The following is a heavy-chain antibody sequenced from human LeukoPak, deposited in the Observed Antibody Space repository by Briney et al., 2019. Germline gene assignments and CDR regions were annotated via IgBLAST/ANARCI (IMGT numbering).Heavy chain of an antibody. CDR3: ARDRAYGSGSSTDY. CDR2: INPNSGGT. V-gene: IGHV1-2*02. J-gene: IGHJ4*02. Sequence: ASVKVSCKASGYTFTGYYMHWVRQAPGQGLEWMGWINPNSGGTNYAQKFQGRVTMTSDTSINTAYMELSRLRSDDTAVYYCARDRAYGSGSSTDYWGQGALVTVSS. D-gene: IGHD3-10*01. CDR1: GYTFTGYY.